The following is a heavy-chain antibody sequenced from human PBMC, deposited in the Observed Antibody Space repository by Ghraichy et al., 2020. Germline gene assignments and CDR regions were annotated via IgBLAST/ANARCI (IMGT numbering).Heavy chain of an antibody. CDR3: SSALYGSVDY. J-gene: IGHJ4*02. CDR1: GGSISSNY. D-gene: IGHD3-10*01. V-gene: IGHV4-59*08. Sequence: SETLSLTCTVSGGSISSNYRSWIRLRPGKGLEWIGYIYYSGSTNYNPSLKSRVTISVDTSKNQFSLKLSPVTAADTAVYYCSSALYGSVDYWGQGTLVTVSS. CDR2: IYYSGST.